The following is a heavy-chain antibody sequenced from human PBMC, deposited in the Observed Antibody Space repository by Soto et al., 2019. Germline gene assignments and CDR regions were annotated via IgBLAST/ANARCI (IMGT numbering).Heavy chain of an antibody. D-gene: IGHD6-19*01. V-gene: IGHV3-23*01. Sequence: EVPLLESGGGLVQPGGSLRLSCAASGFTFSSYAMSWVRQAPGKGLGWVSVISGSGGSTYYADSVKGRFTISRDNSKNTLYLQMNSLRAEDTAVYYCARRSSGWYFDYWGQGTLVTVSS. J-gene: IGHJ4*02. CDR2: ISGSGGST. CDR1: GFTFSSYA. CDR3: ARRSSGWYFDY.